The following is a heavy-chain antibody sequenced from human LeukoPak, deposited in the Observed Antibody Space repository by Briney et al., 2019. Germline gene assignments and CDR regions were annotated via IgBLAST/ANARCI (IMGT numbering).Heavy chain of an antibody. D-gene: IGHD1-14*01. Sequence: GGSVRLSCAASGFSFSSYAMHWVRQAPGKGLEWVAVILYDGSNKYYADSVKGRFTISRDNSKNTLYLQMNSLRAEDTAVYYCARETDGMDVWGQGTTVTVSS. CDR3: ARETDGMDV. J-gene: IGHJ6*02. CDR2: ILYDGSNK. V-gene: IGHV3-30-3*01. CDR1: GFSFSSYA.